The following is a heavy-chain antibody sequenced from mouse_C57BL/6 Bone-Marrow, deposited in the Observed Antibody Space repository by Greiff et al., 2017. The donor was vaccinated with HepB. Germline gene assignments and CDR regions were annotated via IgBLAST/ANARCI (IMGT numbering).Heavy chain of an antibody. D-gene: IGHD1-1*01. Sequence: VQLQQPGAELVKPGASVKLSCKASGYTFTSYWMHWVKQRPGRGLEWIGRIDPNSGGTKYNEKFKSKATLTVDKPSSTAYMQLSSLTSEDSAVYYCTRHPPCDYYVSSYDDWGQGTLVTVSA. J-gene: IGHJ3*01. CDR2: IDPNSGGT. CDR1: GYTFTSYW. CDR3: TRHPPCDYYVSSYDD. V-gene: IGHV1-72*01.